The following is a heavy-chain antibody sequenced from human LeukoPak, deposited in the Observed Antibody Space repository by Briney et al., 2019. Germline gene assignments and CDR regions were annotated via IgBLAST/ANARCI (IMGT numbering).Heavy chain of an antibody. CDR2: ISSSSNYI. V-gene: IGHV3-21*01. CDR3: ARDRFYYDSSGYPAFDY. D-gene: IGHD3-22*01. CDR1: GFTFSSYY. Sequence: GVSLRLSCAASGFTFSSYYMNWVRQAPGKGLEWVSSISSSSNYIYYTDSVKGRFTISRDNAENSLYLQMNSLRAEDTAVYYCARDRFYYDSSGYPAFDYWGQGTLVTVSS. J-gene: IGHJ4*02.